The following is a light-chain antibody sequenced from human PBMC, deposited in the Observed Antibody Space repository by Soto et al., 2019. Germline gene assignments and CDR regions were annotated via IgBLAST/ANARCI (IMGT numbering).Light chain of an antibody. Sequence: ESVLTQSPGTLSLSPGERATLSCRAGQSVDSSYLAWYQQKPGQAPRLLIYGTSSRATGISERFSGSGSGTDFALTISRLEPEDFAVYYCQQYDNSLYTFGPGTKLEIK. CDR2: GTS. CDR1: QSVDSSY. CDR3: QQYDNSLYT. J-gene: IGKJ2*01. V-gene: IGKV3-20*01.